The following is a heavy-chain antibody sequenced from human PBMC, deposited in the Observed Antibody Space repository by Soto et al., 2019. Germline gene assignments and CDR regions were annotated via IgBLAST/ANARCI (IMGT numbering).Heavy chain of an antibody. Sequence: LSLTCTVSGGSISTYYWSWIRQPAGKGLEWIGRIDTSGNTNYNPSLKSRVTMSVDTSKKQFSLKLTPVTAADTAVYYCARYSSNWFQTEGMDVWGQGTTVTVSS. D-gene: IGHD6-13*01. J-gene: IGHJ6*02. CDR3: ARYSSNWFQTEGMDV. V-gene: IGHV4-4*07. CDR1: GGSISTYY. CDR2: IDTSGNT.